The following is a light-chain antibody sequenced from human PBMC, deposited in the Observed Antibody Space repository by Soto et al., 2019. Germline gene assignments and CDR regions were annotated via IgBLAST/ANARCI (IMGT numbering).Light chain of an antibody. Sequence: QSVLTQPASVSGSPGQSITISCTGTSSDVGAYNRVSWYQQYPGQAPKVIIYEVSNRPSGVSYRFSGSKSGNTASLTISGLQGEDEADYYCNAITTPSNYVFGTGNKLTVL. CDR2: EVS. CDR3: NAITTPSNYV. V-gene: IGLV2-14*01. J-gene: IGLJ1*01. CDR1: SSDVGAYNR.